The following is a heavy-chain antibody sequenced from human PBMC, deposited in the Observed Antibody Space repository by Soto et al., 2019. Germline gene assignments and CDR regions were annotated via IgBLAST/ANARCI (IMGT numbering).Heavy chain of an antibody. V-gene: IGHV3-21*01. CDR3: ARDRFGYSSSPYWGMNV. J-gene: IGHJ6*02. CDR1: GFTFSSYS. CDR2: ISSSSSYI. D-gene: IGHD6-13*01. Sequence: GGSLRLSCAASGFTFSSYSMNWVRQAPGKGLEWVSSISSSSSYIYYADSVKGRFTISRDNAKNSLYLQMNSLRAEDTAVYYCARDRFGYSSSPYWGMNVWGQGTTVTVSS.